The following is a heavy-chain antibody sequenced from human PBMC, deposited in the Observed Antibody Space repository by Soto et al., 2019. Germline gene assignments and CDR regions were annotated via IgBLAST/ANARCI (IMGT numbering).Heavy chain of an antibody. CDR3: ARDIGSYAYGEGY. CDR1: GGSINSYW. CDR2: VYSSGTT. Sequence: QVQLQESGPGLVKPSETLSLTCSVSGGSINSYWWSWIRQPDGKGLEWIGRVYSSGTTDYNPSLNSRATLSVETSKNQFSLKLSSVTAADTAVYYCARDIGSYAYGEGYWGQGIQVTVSS. D-gene: IGHD3-10*01. J-gene: IGHJ4*02. V-gene: IGHV4-4*07.